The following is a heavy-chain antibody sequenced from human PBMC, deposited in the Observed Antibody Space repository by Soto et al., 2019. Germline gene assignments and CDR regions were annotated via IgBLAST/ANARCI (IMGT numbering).Heavy chain of an antibody. CDR2: ISSSSSTI. J-gene: IGHJ3*02. Sequence: GESLKISCAASGFTFSSYSMNWVRQAPGKGLEWVSYISSSSSTIYYADSVKGRFTISRDNAKNSLYLQMNSLRAEDTAVYYCARDPYLTEERTDAFDIWGQGTMVTVSS. D-gene: IGHD7-27*01. CDR3: ARDPYLTEERTDAFDI. V-gene: IGHV3-48*04. CDR1: GFTFSSYS.